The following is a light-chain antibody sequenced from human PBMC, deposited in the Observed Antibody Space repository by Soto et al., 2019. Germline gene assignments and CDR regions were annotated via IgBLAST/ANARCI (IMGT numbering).Light chain of an antibody. CDR3: AAWDDSLSGHWV. Sequence: QSVVTQPPSASGTPGQRVTISCSGSSSNIESNYVYWYQQLPGTAPKLLIYRNNQRPSGVPDRFSGSKSGTSASLAISGLRSEDEADYYCAAWDDSLSGHWVFGGGTKLTVL. CDR2: RNN. V-gene: IGLV1-47*01. J-gene: IGLJ3*02. CDR1: SSNIESNY.